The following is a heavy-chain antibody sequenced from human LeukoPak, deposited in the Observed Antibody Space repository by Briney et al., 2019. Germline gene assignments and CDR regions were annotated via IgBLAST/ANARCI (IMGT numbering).Heavy chain of an antibody. CDR3: VREGFYFFDF. J-gene: IGHJ4*01. CDR1: GFTFSSYW. CDR2: IKQDGSET. Sequence: GGSLRLSCAVSGFTFSSYWMSWVRQTPGKGLEWVANIKQDGSETTYADSVRGRFTIFRDNAKDSVYLQMNSLRAEDSATYYCVREGFYFFDFWGQGTLVTVSS. V-gene: IGHV3-7*01.